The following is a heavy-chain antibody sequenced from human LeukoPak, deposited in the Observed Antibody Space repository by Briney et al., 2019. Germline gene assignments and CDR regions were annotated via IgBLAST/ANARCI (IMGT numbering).Heavy chain of an antibody. D-gene: IGHD1-14*01. Sequence: SETLSLTCTVSGDSISSTNYYWGWIRQPPGKGLEWIGSIYSGSTYYIPSLESRVTISVDTSKNQFSLKLSSVTAADTAVYYCARTGNDGSIDYWGQGTLVTVSS. J-gene: IGHJ4*02. CDR1: GDSISSTNYY. V-gene: IGHV4-39*07. CDR3: ARTGNDGSIDY. CDR2: IYSGST.